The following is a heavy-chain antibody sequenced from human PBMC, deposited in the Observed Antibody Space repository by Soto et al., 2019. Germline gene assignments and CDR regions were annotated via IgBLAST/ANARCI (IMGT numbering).Heavy chain of an antibody. CDR1: EFSFNSYA. CDR3: PGRGLALAGS. CDR2: ISGSGGST. J-gene: IGHJ4*02. D-gene: IGHD6-13*01. V-gene: IGHV3-23*01. Sequence: GGSLRLSSAASEFSFNSYAMCWVRQAPGKGLEWVSAISGSGGSTYYADSVKGRFTISRDNSKNTLYLQMNSLRAEDTAVYYCPGRGLALAGSWGPGTLVT.